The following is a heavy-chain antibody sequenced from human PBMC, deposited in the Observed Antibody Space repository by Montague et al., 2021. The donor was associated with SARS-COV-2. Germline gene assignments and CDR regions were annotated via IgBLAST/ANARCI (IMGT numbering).Heavy chain of an antibody. D-gene: IGHD3-10*01. J-gene: IGHJ6*03. CDR2: IHHGGST. CDR3: ARLGDRVVPSPILGVGPYYSYYYMDV. V-gene: IGHV4-34*01. CDR1: GGSFSTYS. Sequence: SETLSLTCAVHGGSFSTYSWNWIRQPPGKGLEWIGEIHHGGSTNYNPSLKSRVAISADTSKNQFSLKLTSVAAADTAVYYCARLGDRVVPSPILGVGPYYSYYYMDVWGKGTTVTVSS.